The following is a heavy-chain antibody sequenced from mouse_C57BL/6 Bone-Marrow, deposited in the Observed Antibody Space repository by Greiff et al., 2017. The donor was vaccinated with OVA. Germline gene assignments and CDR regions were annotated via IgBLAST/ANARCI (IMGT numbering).Heavy chain of an antibody. V-gene: IGHV5-6*01. Sequence: EVMLVESGGDLVKPGGSLKLSCAASGFTFSSYGMSWVRQTPDKRLEWVATISSGGSYTYYPDSVKGRFTISRDNAKNTLYLQMSSLKSEDTAMYYCARQDYYYGSSYGYWGQGTTLTVSS. CDR2: ISSGGSYT. CDR1: GFTFSSYG. CDR3: ARQDYYYGSSYGY. J-gene: IGHJ2*01. D-gene: IGHD1-1*01.